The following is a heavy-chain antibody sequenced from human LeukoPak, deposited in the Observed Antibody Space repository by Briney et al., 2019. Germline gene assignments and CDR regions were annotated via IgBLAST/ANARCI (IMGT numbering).Heavy chain of an antibody. CDR2: INHSGST. V-gene: IGHV4-34*01. D-gene: IGHD3-3*01. CDR3: ARQNVWSGYVDY. J-gene: IGHJ4*02. Sequence: SETLSLTCAVYGGSLCGYYWSWIRQPPGKGLEWIGEINHSGSTNYNPSLKSRVTISVDTSKNQFSLKLSSVTAADTAVYYCARQNVWSGYVDYWGQGTLVTVST. CDR1: GGSLCGYY.